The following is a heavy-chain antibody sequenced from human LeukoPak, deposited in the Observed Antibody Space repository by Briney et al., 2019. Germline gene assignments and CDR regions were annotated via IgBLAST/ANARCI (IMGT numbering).Heavy chain of an antibody. CDR3: ARGSPVLLWFGEPKLDFFDY. CDR2: IYHSGST. CDR1: GGSISSGDYS. D-gene: IGHD3-10*01. V-gene: IGHV4-30-2*01. J-gene: IGHJ4*02. Sequence: NPSETLSLTCAVSGGSISSGDYSWGWIRQPPGKGLEWIGYIYHSGSTHYNPSLKSRVTISVDRSKNQFSLKLSSVTAADTAVYYCARGSPVLLWFGEPKLDFFDYWGQGTLVTVSS.